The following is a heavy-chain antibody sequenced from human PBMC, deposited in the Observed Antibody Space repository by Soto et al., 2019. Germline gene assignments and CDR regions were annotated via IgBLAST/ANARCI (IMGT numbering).Heavy chain of an antibody. CDR1: GGTFSNFA. V-gene: IGHV1-69*05. J-gene: IGHJ6*02. CDR3: AKGAGSTCYYGMDV. D-gene: IGHD6-19*01. CDR2: IIPLFGSA. Sequence: SVKVSCKASGGTFSNFAINWARQAPGQGLEWMGGIIPLFGSANYAQKLQGRVTISRDNSKNTLYLQMNSLRAEDTAVYYCAKGAGSTCYYGMDVWGQGTTVTVSS.